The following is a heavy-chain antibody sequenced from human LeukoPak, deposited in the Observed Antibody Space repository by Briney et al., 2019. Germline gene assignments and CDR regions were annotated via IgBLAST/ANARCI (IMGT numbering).Heavy chain of an antibody. CDR1: GFTFSSYG. CDR2: IWYDGSNK. V-gene: IGHV3-33*01. D-gene: IGHD2-15*01. Sequence: GGSLRLSCAASGFTFSSYGMHWVRQAPGKGLERVAVIWYDGSNKYYADSVKGRFTISRDNSKNTLYLQMNSLRAEDTAVYYCARARGAKPRVVVAATFDYWGQGTLVTVSS. J-gene: IGHJ4*02. CDR3: ARARGAKPRVVVAATFDY.